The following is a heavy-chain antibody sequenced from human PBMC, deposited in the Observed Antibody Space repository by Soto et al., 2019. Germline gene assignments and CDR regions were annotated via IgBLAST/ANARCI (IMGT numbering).Heavy chain of an antibody. Sequence: EVQLVESGGDLVQPGGSLRLSCAASGFIFSDYTMTWVRQAPGRGLEFVSHISSSGGAIFYAESVKGRFTVSRDNAKTSLYLQMNSLRDEDTAVYFCARDHGGSTWFVGVYYFFGMDVWGQGTAVTVSS. V-gene: IGHV3-48*02. CDR1: GFIFSDYT. J-gene: IGHJ6*02. CDR3: ARDHGGSTWFVGVYYFFGMDV. CDR2: ISSSGGAI. D-gene: IGHD6-13*01.